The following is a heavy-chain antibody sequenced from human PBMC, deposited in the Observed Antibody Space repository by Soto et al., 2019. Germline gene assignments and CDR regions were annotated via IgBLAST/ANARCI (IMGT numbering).Heavy chain of an antibody. D-gene: IGHD2-15*01. CDR3: ARRDSGGFYRFFDS. J-gene: IGHJ4*02. Sequence: VKVSCKASGGSLSTNPISWVRQAPGQGLEWMGGTGSGTGPGNHAQKFQGRLTVTADKSTSTVYMELTDLSSEDTAVYYCARRDSGGFYRFFDSWGQGTLVTVSS. CDR2: TGSGTGPG. V-gene: IGHV1-69*06. CDR1: GGSLSTNP.